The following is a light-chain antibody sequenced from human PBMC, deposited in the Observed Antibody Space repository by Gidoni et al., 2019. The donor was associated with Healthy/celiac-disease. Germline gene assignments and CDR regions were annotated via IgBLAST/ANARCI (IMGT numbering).Light chain of an antibody. J-gene: IGLJ2*01. CDR3: QVWDSSSDHVV. Sequence: YVLTQPHSVSVAPGKTARITCGGNNIGSTSVHWYQQKPGQAPVLVVYDDSDRPSGIPERFSGSTSGNTATLTISRVEAGDEADYYCQVWDSSSDHVVFGGGTKLTVL. CDR1: NIGSTS. V-gene: IGLV3-21*03. CDR2: DDS.